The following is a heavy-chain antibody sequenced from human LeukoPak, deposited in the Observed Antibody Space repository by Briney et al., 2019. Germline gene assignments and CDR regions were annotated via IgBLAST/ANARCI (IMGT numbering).Heavy chain of an antibody. CDR1: GFTFSSSD. CDR2: IGTIGDT. D-gene: IGHD6-19*01. Sequence: PGGSLRLSCAASGFTFSSSDMHWVRQPTGKGLEWVSAIGTIGDTYYPGSVKGRFTISRENAKNTLYLQMNSLRAEDTAVYYCARVPIAVAGTRLDYWGQGTLVTVSS. V-gene: IGHV3-13*01. J-gene: IGHJ4*02. CDR3: ARVPIAVAGTRLDY.